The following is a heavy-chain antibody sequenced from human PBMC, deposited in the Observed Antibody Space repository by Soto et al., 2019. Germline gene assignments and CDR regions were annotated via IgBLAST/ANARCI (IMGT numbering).Heavy chain of an antibody. CDR2: ISYDGSNK. Sequence: GGSLRLSCAASGFTFSSYGMHWVRQAPGKGLEWVAVISYDGSNKYYADSVKGRFTISRDNSKNTLYLQMNSLRAEDTAVYYISKDDTLVAVLGMPYFDYWGQGTLVTVSS. V-gene: IGHV3-30*18. CDR1: GFTFSSYG. J-gene: IGHJ4*02. CDR3: SKDDTLVAVLGMPYFDY. D-gene: IGHD7-27*01.